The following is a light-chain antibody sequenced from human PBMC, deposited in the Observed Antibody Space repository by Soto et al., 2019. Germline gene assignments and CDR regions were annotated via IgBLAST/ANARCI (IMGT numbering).Light chain of an antibody. Sequence: IQMTQSPSTLSASVGDIVTITCRASQSISSWLAWYQQKPGKAPKLLIYDASSLESGVPSRFSGSGSGTEFTLTISSLQPDDFATYYCQQYNSYPWTFGQGTKVEIK. J-gene: IGKJ1*01. CDR1: QSISSW. CDR3: QQYNSYPWT. V-gene: IGKV1-5*01. CDR2: DAS.